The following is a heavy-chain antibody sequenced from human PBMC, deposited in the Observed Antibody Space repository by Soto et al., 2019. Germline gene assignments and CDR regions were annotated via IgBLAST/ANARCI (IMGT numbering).Heavy chain of an antibody. V-gene: IGHV1-18*04. CDR2: ISAYNGNT. CDR3: ARDYPRWDNYYYYGMDV. Sequence: QVQLVQSGAEVKKPGASVKVSCKASGYTFTSYGISWVRQAPGQGLEWMGWISAYNGNTNYAQKLQVRVTMTTDTSTSTAYMELRSLRSDDTAVYYCARDYPRWDNYYYYGMDVWGQGTTVTVSS. D-gene: IGHD1-26*01. CDR1: GYTFTSYG. J-gene: IGHJ6*02.